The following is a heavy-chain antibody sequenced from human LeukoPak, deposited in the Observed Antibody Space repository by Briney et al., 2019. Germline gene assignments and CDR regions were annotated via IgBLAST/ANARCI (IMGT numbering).Heavy chain of an antibody. J-gene: IGHJ3*02. V-gene: IGHV4-59*12. CDR3: ARVFVLLWFGEAVAFDI. CDR2: FYNSGRS. D-gene: IGHD3-10*01. CDR1: DDSIRDYY. Sequence: SSETLSLTCTVSDDSIRDYYRGWIRQPPGKGLGWVGYFYNSGRSTYNPSLKSRVTISADTSKNQYSLKLSSVTAADTAVYYCARVFVLLWFGEAVAFDIWGQGTMVTVSS.